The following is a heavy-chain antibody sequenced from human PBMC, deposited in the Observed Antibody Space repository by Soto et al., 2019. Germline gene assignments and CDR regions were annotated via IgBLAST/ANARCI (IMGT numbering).Heavy chain of an antibody. CDR3: AREGWGSLLDH. D-gene: IGHD7-27*01. J-gene: IGHJ4*02. CDR2: IRPDGSEA. V-gene: IGHV3-7*04. CDR1: GFTFSTYW. Sequence: EVQLVESGGALVQPGGSLRLSCAASGFTFSTYWMTWVRQLPGKGLEWVAHIRPDGSEAVYVDSVRGRFTSSRDNDKNSLHLHMRSLRVEDTAVYYCAREGWGSLLDHWGLGTLVTVSS.